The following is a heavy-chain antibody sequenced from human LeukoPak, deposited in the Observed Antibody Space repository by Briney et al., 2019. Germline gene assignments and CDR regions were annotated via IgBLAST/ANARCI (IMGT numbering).Heavy chain of an antibody. J-gene: IGHJ5*02. D-gene: IGHD3-3*01. Sequence: SETLSLTCTVSGGSISSYYWSWIRQPPGKGLEWIGYIYYSGGTNYNPSLKSRVTISVDTSKNQFSLKLSSVTAADTAVYYCARGVAIFGVVIIPDWFDPWGQGTLVTVSS. CDR3: ARGVAIFGVVIIPDWFDP. CDR2: IYYSGGT. CDR1: GGSISSYY. V-gene: IGHV4-59*01.